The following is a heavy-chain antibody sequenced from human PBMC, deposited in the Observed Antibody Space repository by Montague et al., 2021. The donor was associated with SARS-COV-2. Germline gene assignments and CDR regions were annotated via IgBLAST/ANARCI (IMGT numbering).Heavy chain of an antibody. CDR3: ARALVRGGDFDY. CDR1: GGSFSGYY. V-gene: IGHV4-34*01. J-gene: IGHJ4*02. CDR2: INHSGST. Sequence: SETLSLTCAVYGGSFSGYYWSWIRQPPGKGLEWIGEINHSGSTNXNPSLKSRVTISVDTSRNQFSLKLSSVTAADTAVYYCARALVRGGDFDYWGQGTLVTVSS. D-gene: IGHD3-10*01.